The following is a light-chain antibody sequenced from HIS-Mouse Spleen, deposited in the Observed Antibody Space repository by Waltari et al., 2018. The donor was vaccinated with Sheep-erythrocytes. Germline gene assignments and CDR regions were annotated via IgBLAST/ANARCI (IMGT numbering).Light chain of an antibody. Sequence: EIVLTQSPATLSLSPGDRATLSCRASQSVSSYLAWYQQKPGQAPRLLIYDASNRATGIPARFSGSGSGTDFTLTISSLEPEDFAVYCCQQRSNWYTFGQGTKLEIK. CDR1: QSVSSY. CDR2: DAS. J-gene: IGKJ2*01. V-gene: IGKV3-11*01. CDR3: QQRSNWYT.